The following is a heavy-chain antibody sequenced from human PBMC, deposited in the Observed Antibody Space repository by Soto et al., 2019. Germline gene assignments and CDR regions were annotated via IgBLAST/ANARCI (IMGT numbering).Heavy chain of an antibody. D-gene: IGHD3-10*01. CDR3: AGASYGSGSGVA. CDR1: GFTVSSNY. V-gene: IGHV3-53*04. Sequence: EVQLVESGGGLVQPGGSLRLSCAASGFTVSSNYMSWVRQAPGKGLEWVSVIYSGGGTYYADSVKGRFTISRHNSKNTVYPQVNSRRPKDTAVYYCAGASYGSGSGVAWGQGTLVTVSS. CDR2: IYSGGGT. J-gene: IGHJ5*02.